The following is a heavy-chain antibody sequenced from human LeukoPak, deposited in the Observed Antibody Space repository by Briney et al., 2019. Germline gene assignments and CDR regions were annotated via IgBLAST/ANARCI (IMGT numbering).Heavy chain of an antibody. J-gene: IGHJ6*03. V-gene: IGHV3-30*04. D-gene: IGHD3-22*01. Sequence: PGGSLRLSCAASGFTFSSYAMHWVRQAPGKGLEWVTLISYDGSTKYYSDSVKGRFTLSRDNSKNTLYLQMNSLRAEDTAVYYCARSSEGRYYYDSSGYSYYYYYMDVWGKGTTVTISS. CDR1: GFTFSSYA. CDR2: ISYDGSTK. CDR3: ARSSEGRYYYDSSGYSYYYYYMDV.